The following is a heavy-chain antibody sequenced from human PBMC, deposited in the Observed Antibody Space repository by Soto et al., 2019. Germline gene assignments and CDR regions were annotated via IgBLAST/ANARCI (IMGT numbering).Heavy chain of an antibody. CDR3: ARESITIFGVVSAPGGMAV. V-gene: IGHV3-30-3*01. J-gene: IGHJ6*02. Sequence: GGSLRLSCAASGFTFSSYAMHWVRQAPGKGLEWVAVISYDGSNKYYADSVKGRFTISRDKSKNPLYLQMNSLRAEDTAVYYCARESITIFGVVSAPGGMAVWGQGTTVTVSS. CDR2: ISYDGSNK. D-gene: IGHD3-3*01. CDR1: GFTFSSYA.